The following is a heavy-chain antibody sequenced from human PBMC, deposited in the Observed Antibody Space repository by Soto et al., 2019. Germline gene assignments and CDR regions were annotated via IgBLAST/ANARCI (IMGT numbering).Heavy chain of an antibody. V-gene: IGHV5-51*01. CDR1: GYSFTSYW. D-gene: IGHD6-13*01. J-gene: IGHJ5*02. Sequence: VESLKISCKGSGYSFTSYWIGWVRQMPGKGLEWMGIIYPGDSYTRYSPSFQGQVTISADKSISTAYLQWSSLKASDAAMYYCARLIIAAAGTGWFDRWGEGTLVNVSA. CDR3: ARLIIAAAGTGWFDR. CDR2: IYPGDSYT.